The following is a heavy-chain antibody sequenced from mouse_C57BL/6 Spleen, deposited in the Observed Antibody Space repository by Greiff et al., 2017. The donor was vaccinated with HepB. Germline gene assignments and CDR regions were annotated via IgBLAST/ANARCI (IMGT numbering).Heavy chain of an antibody. CDR2: IYPRSGNT. J-gene: IGHJ2*01. Sequence: QVQLKQSGAELARPGASVKLSCKASGYTFTSYGISWVKQRTGQGLEWIGEIYPRSGNTYYNEKFKGKATLTADKSSSTAYMELRSLTSEDSAVYFCARFYDGYYVGNFDYWGQGTTLTVSS. CDR1: GYTFTSYG. CDR3: ARFYDGYYVGNFDY. V-gene: IGHV1-81*01. D-gene: IGHD2-3*01.